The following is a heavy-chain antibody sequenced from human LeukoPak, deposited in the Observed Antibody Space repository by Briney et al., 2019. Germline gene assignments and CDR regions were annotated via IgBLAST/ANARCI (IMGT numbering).Heavy chain of an antibody. J-gene: IGHJ3*02. V-gene: IGHV1-46*01. CDR3: AREATSGSYSNDAFDI. CDR2: INPSGGST. Sequence: ASVRVSCKASGYTFTSYYMHWVRQAPGEGLEWMGIINPSGGSTSYAQKFQGRVTMTRDMSTSTVYMELSSLRSEDTAVYYCAREATSGSYSNDAFDIWGQGTMVTVSS. D-gene: IGHD1-26*01. CDR1: GYTFTSYY.